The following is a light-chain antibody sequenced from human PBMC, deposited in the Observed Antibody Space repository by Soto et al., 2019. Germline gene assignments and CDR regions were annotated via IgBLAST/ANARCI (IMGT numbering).Light chain of an antibody. CDR3: QQYNTYERT. Sequence: IQMTQSPSTLSASVGDRVTVTCRASQSISTWLAWYQQKPGKAPKLQIYDASVLESGVPSRFSGSGSGTEVTLTISSLQPDDFAAYYCQQYNTYERTFGQGTKVEIK. CDR2: DAS. J-gene: IGKJ1*01. V-gene: IGKV1-5*01. CDR1: QSISTW.